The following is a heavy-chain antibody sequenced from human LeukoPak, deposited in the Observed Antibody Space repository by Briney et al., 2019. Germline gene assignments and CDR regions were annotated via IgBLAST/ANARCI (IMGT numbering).Heavy chain of an antibody. CDR2: INHSGST. CDR3: ARVDRYSSGWYRVDY. V-gene: IGHV4-34*01. D-gene: IGHD6-19*01. CDR1: GGSFSGYY. J-gene: IGHJ4*02. Sequence: PSETLSLTCAVYGGSFSGYYWSWIRQPPGKGLEWIGEINHSGSTNYSPSLKSRVTISVDTSKNQYSLKLGSVTAADTAVYYCARVDRYSSGWYRVDYWGQGTLVTVSS.